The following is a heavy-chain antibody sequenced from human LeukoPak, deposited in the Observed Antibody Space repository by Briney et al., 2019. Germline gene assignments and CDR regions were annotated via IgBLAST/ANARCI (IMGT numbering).Heavy chain of an antibody. Sequence: SETLSLTCTVSGGSISSSTYYWGWIRQPPGKGLEWIGSIYYSGNTYYNPSLKSRVTISVDTSKNQFSLKLSSVTAADTAVYYCARGGGGSSNWFDPWGQGTLVTVSS. V-gene: IGHV4-39*07. CDR3: ARGGGGSSNWFDP. CDR2: IYYSGNT. D-gene: IGHD1-26*01. J-gene: IGHJ5*02. CDR1: GGSISSSTYY.